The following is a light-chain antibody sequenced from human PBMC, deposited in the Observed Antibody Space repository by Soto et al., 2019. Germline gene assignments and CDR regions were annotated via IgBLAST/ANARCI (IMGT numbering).Light chain of an antibody. CDR1: QSVRSY. Sequence: EIVLTQSPATLSLSPGERATLSCRASQSVRSYLAWYQQKPGQPPRLLIYDTSNRATGIPARFSGSGYGTDFTLTISSLDPEDFAVYYCQQRSNGPLVTFGPGTRVDIK. V-gene: IGKV3-11*01. CDR3: QQRSNGPLVT. J-gene: IGKJ3*01. CDR2: DTS.